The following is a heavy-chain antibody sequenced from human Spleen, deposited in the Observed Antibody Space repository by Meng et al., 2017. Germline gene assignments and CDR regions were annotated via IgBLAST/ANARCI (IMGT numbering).Heavy chain of an antibody. J-gene: IGHJ4*02. CDR3: ARGSTSAGYSSGWYHFDY. V-gene: IGHV1-69*12. Sequence: QVQLVQSGAEVMKPGSSVKVSCKALGGIFSNYVIGWVRQAPGQGLEWMGGIIPIFGTANYAQKFQGRVTITADESTSTAYMELSSLRSEDTAVYYCARGSTSAGYSSGWYHFDYWGQGTLVTVSS. CDR2: IIPIFGTA. D-gene: IGHD6-19*01. CDR1: GGIFSNYV.